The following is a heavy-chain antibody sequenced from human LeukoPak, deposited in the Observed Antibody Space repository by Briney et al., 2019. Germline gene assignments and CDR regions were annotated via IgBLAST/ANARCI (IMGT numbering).Heavy chain of an antibody. CDR1: GGSFSDYY. V-gene: IGHV4-34*01. CDR3: AREIAAAGLDY. CDR2: IYHSGST. D-gene: IGHD6-13*01. J-gene: IGHJ4*02. Sequence: SETLSLTCAVYGGSFSDYYWTWIRQPPGKGLEWIGEIYHSGSTNYNPSLKSRVTISVDTSKNQFSLKLSSVTAADTAVYYCAREIAAAGLDYWGQGTLVTVSS.